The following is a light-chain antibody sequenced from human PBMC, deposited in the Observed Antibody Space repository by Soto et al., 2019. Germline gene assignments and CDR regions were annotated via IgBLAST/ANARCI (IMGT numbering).Light chain of an antibody. Sequence: QSVLTQPPSVSGSPGQSVTISCSGITSYVGTYIYVSWYQHHPGKAPRFLIYDVSKRPSGVPDRFSGSKSGNTASLTISGLQAEDEADYYCCSSPGSYTSVVFGGGTKLTVL. CDR3: CSSPGSYTSVV. J-gene: IGLJ2*01. V-gene: IGLV2-11*01. CDR1: TSYVGTYIY. CDR2: DVS.